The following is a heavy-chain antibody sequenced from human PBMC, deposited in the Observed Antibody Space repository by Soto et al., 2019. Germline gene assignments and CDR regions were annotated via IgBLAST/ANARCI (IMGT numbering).Heavy chain of an antibody. CDR3: ARGDYRYNWFDP. J-gene: IGHJ5*02. CDR1: GGTFSSYT. Sequence: QVQLVQSGAEVKKPGSSVKVSCKASGGTFSSYTISWVRQTPGQGLEWMGRIIPILGIANYAQKFQGRVTNTADKSTSTAYMELSSLRSEDTAVYYCARGDYRYNWFDPWGQGTLVTVSS. CDR2: IIPILGIA. D-gene: IGHD4-4*01. V-gene: IGHV1-69*02.